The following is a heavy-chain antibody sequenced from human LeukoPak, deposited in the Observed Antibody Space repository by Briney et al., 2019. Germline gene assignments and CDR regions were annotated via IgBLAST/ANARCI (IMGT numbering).Heavy chain of an antibody. D-gene: IGHD6-19*01. V-gene: IGHV3-64*01. Sequence: GGSLRLSCAASGFTFSSYWMSWVRQAPGKGLEYVSAISSNGGSTYYANSVKGRFTISRDNSKNTLYLQMGSLRAEDMAVYYCARDGIAGAPTYYFDYWGQGTLVTVSS. CDR1: GFTFSSYW. CDR3: ARDGIAGAPTYYFDY. J-gene: IGHJ4*02. CDR2: ISSNGGST.